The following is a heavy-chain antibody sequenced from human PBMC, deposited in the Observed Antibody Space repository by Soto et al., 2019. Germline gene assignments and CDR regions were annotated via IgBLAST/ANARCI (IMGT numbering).Heavy chain of an antibody. V-gene: IGHV3-30*18. CDR1: GFTFSSYG. J-gene: IGHJ6*02. CDR2: ISYDGSNK. CDR3: AKISQIVVVPAAIARYYYYGMDV. D-gene: IGHD2-2*01. Sequence: GGSLRLACAASGFTFSSYGMHWVRQAPGKGLEWVAVISYDGSNKYYADSVKGRFTISRDNSKNTLYLQMNSLRAEDTAVYYCAKISQIVVVPAAIARYYYYGMDVWGQGTTVTVSS.